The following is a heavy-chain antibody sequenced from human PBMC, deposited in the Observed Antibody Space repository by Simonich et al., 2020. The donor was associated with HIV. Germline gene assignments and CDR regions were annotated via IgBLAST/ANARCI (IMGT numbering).Heavy chain of an antibody. Sequence: QVQLQQWGAGLLKPSETLSLTCAVYGGSFSGYSWSGLRQPPGKGLEELGEINHSDRTNYNPALKSRVTISVDTSKNQFSLKLSSVTAADTAVYYCARLTAGGLGEYFQHWGQGTLVTVSS. J-gene: IGHJ1*01. V-gene: IGHV4-34*01. CDR2: INHSDRT. CDR3: ARLTAGGLGEYFQH. D-gene: IGHD6-13*01. CDR1: GGSFSGYS.